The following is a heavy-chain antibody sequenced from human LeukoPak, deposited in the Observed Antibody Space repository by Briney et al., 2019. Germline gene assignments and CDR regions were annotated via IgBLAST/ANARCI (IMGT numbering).Heavy chain of an antibody. J-gene: IGHJ4*02. Sequence: GVSLRLSCAASGFTFDDYGMSWVRQAPGKGLEWVSGINWNGGSTGYADSVKGRFTISRDNAKNSLYLQMNSLRAEDTALYYCARDGDYGPFDYWGQGTLVTVSS. CDR3: ARDGDYGPFDY. CDR1: GFTFDDYG. V-gene: IGHV3-20*04. CDR2: INWNGGST. D-gene: IGHD4-17*01.